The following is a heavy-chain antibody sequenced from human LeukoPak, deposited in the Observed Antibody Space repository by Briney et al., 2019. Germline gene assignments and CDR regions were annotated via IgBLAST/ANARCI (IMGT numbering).Heavy chain of an antibody. CDR2: IRYDGSNK. CDR1: GFTFSSYG. D-gene: IGHD4-17*01. V-gene: IGHV3-30*02. CDR3: AKEVGYGENWFDP. Sequence: GGSLRLSCAASGFTFSSYGMHWVRQAPGKGLEWVAFIRYDGSNKYYADSVKGRFTISRDNSKNTLCLQMNSLRAEDTAVYYCAKEVGYGENWFDPWGQGTLVTVSS. J-gene: IGHJ5*02.